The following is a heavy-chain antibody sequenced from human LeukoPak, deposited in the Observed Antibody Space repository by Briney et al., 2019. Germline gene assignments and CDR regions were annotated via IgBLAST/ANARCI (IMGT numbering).Heavy chain of an antibody. V-gene: IGHV1-69*04. CDR1: GGTFSSYA. CDR2: IIPILGIA. D-gene: IGHD2-8*02. Sequence: ASVKVSCKASGGTFSSYAISWVRQAPGQGLEWMGRIIPILGIANCAQKFQGRVTITADKSTSTAYMGLSSLRSEDTAVYYCARVMSVTTGYGMDVWGQGTTVTASS. J-gene: IGHJ6*02. CDR3: ARVMSVTTGYGMDV.